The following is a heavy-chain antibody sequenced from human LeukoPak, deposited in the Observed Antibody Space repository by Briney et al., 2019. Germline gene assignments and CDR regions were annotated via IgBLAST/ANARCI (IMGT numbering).Heavy chain of an antibody. CDR1: GGSISSSSYY. Sequence: PSETLSLTCTVSGGSISSSSYYWGWIRQPPGKGLEWIGSIYYGGSTYYNPSLKSRVTISVDTSKNQFSLKLSSVTAADTAVYYCARRPSPYYDFWSGYRHFDYWGQGTLVTVSS. V-gene: IGHV4-39*01. CDR3: ARRPSPYYDFWSGYRHFDY. J-gene: IGHJ4*02. D-gene: IGHD3-3*01. CDR2: IYYGGST.